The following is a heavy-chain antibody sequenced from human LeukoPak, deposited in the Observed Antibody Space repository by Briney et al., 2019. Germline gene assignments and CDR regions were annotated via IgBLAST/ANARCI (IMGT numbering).Heavy chain of an antibody. J-gene: IGHJ4*02. Sequence: GGSLRLSCAASGVTVGNNYMNWVRQAPGKGLEWVSLIYSGGSTHYADSVKGRFTISRDNSKNTLYLHMNSLRVDDTAVYYCARDPPAVAANTYGWGQGTLVTVSS. CDR2: IYSGGST. V-gene: IGHV3-66*01. CDR3: ARDPPAVAANTYG. D-gene: IGHD6-6*01. CDR1: GVTVGNNY.